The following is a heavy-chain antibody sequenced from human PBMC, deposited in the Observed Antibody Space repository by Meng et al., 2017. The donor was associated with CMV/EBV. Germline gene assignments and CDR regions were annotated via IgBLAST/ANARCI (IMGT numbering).Heavy chain of an antibody. CDR2: ISSSGSTI. CDR1: GFTFSDYY. Sequence: GESQKISCAASGFTFSDYYMSWIRQAPGKGLEWVSYISSSGSTIYYADSVKGRFTISRDNAKNSLYLQMNSLRAEDTAVYYCARGSHSSSWLNWGQGTLVTVSS. J-gene: IGHJ4*02. CDR3: ARGSHSSSWLN. V-gene: IGHV3-11*01. D-gene: IGHD6-13*01.